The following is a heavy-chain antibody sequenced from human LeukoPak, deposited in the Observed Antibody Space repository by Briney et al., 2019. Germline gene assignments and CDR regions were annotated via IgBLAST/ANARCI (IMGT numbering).Heavy chain of an antibody. CDR1: GGSISSGDHY. Sequence: PSQTLSLTCTVSGGSISSGDHYWSWIRQPPGKGLEWIGYIYYSGSTYYNPSLKGRVTISVDTSKNQFSLKLSSVTAADTAVYYCARGGGGEGYWGQGTLVTVSS. J-gene: IGHJ4*02. CDR3: ARGGGGEGY. D-gene: IGHD2-15*01. CDR2: IYYSGST. V-gene: IGHV4-30-4*01.